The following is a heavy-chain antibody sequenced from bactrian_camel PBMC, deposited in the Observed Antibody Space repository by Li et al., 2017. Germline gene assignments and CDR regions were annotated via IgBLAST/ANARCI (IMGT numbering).Heavy chain of an antibody. J-gene: IGHJ4*01. Sequence: LVESGGGSVQAGGSLRLSCVASGYIYSAYCMAWFRQAPGKEREGVATISRDGTAVYASSVTGRFTISRDNANNNLYLQMNNLKPDDTAVYYCAATGQMLSVAGCRTQGTQVTVS. CDR2: ISRDGTA. D-gene: IGHD1*01. V-gene: IGHV3S53*01. CDR1: GYIYSAYC.